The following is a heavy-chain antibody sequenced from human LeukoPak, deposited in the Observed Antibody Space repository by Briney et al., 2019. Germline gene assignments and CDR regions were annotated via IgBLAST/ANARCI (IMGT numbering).Heavy chain of an antibody. V-gene: IGHV3-7*01. J-gene: IGHJ4*02. CDR2: IKQDGSEK. CDR3: ARELLGVDY. CDR1: RFTLTTYW. D-gene: IGHD3-10*01. Sequence: GGSLRLSCTASRFTLTTYWMSWVRQAPGKGLEWVANIKQDGSEKYYVDSVKGRFTISRDNAKNSLYLQMNSLRAEDTAVYYCARELLGVDYWGQGTLVTVSS.